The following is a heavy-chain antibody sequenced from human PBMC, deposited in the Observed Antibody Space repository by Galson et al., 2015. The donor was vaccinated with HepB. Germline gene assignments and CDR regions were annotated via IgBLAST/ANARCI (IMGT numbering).Heavy chain of an antibody. Sequence: SLRLSCASSGFTFSNYWMHWVRQAPGKGLVWVSHINTDGSSTKYADSVKGRFTISRDNAKNTLYLLMNSLRDDDTAVYYCARAFGYCSSTSCHPDAFDIWGQGTMVTVSS. D-gene: IGHD2-2*03. CDR1: GFTFSNYW. CDR2: INTDGSST. V-gene: IGHV3-74*03. J-gene: IGHJ3*02. CDR3: ARAFGYCSSTSCHPDAFDI.